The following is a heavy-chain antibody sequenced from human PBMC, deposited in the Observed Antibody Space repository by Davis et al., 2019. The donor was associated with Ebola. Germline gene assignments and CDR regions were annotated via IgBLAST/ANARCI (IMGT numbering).Heavy chain of an antibody. J-gene: IGHJ6*02. D-gene: IGHD6-19*01. CDR1: GGTFSSYA. V-gene: IGHV1-18*01. CDR3: ARNSGWNYFYYSMDV. CDR2: ISVYNGNT. Sequence: ASVKVSCKASGGTFSSYAISWVRQAPGQGLEWMGWISVYNGNTKYAQKVQDRVTMTTDTSTSTAYMELRSLRSDDTAVYYCARNSGWNYFYYSMDVWGQGTPVTVSS.